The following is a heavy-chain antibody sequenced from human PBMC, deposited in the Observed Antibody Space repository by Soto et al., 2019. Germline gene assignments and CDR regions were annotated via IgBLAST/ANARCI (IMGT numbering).Heavy chain of an antibody. CDR2: SVADSGNT. V-gene: IGHV1-18*01. Sequence: QVQLVQSGAEVTKPGASVKVXXXXXXXXXSXXXXXWXXXXXXXXLEWMGWSVADSGNTIYARKFQGRVTVTTDRSTSTGYMELRSLTSDDTALYFCARVAGXGSGSRHFDNWGQGTLVIVSS. CDR3: ARVAGXGSGSRHFDN. D-gene: IGHD3-10*01. CDR1: XXXXSXXX. J-gene: IGHJ4*02.